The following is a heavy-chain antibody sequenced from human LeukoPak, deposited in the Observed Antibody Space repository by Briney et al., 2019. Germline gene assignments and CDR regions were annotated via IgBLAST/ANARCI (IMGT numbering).Heavy chain of an antibody. D-gene: IGHD3-10*01. J-gene: IGHJ4*02. Sequence: GGSLRLSCAASGFTFSSYGMHWVRQAPGKGLEWVAVISYDGSDKYYVDSVKGRFTISRDNSKNTLYLQMNSLRAEDTAVYYCAKDCCGSGRRTDYWGQGTLVTVSS. CDR2: ISYDGSDK. CDR3: AKDCCGSGRRTDY. V-gene: IGHV3-30*18. CDR1: GFTFSSYG.